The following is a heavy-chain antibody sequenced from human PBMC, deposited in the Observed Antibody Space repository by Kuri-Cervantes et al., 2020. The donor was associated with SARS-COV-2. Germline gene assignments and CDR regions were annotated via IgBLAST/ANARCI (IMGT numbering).Heavy chain of an antibody. CDR1: GFTVSTNY. V-gene: IGHV3-53*01. J-gene: IGHJ4*02. D-gene: IGHD2-15*01. CDR2: IYSSGNT. Sequence: GGSLRLSCAASGFTVSTNYMSWVRQAPGKGLEWVSLIYSSGNTHYADSVKGRFTISRDNSKNTLYLQLNSLRVDDTAVYYCARGGSCNSGTCFDYWGQGTLVPSPQ. CDR3: ARGGSCNSGTCFDY.